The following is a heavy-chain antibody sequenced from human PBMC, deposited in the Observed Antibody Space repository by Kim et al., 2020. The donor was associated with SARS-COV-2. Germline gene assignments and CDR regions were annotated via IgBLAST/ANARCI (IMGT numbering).Heavy chain of an antibody. CDR2: ISGSGGST. V-gene: IGHV3-23*01. CDR1: GFTFSSYA. J-gene: IGHJ6*02. Sequence: LSLTCAASGFTFSSYAMSWVRQAPGKGLEWVSAISGSGGSTYYADSVKGRFTISRDNSKNTLYLQMNSLRAEDTAVYYCAISGERHYYYGMDVWGQGTTVTVSS. D-gene: IGHD2-15*01. CDR3: AISGERHYYYGMDV.